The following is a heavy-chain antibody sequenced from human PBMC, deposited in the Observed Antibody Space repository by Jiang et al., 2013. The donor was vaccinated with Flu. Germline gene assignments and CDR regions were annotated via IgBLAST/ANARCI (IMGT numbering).Heavy chain of an antibody. D-gene: IGHD3-10*01. J-gene: IGHJ4*02. CDR1: GYTFTSYD. CDR3: ARGREVRGVLGPFDY. Sequence: GAEVKKPGASVKVSCKASGYTFTSYDINWVRQATGQGLEWMGWMNPNSGNTGYAQKFQGRVTMTRDTSTSTVYMELSSLRSEDTAVYYCARGREVRGVLGPFDYWGQGTLVTVSS. V-gene: IGHV1-8*01. CDR2: MNPNSGNT.